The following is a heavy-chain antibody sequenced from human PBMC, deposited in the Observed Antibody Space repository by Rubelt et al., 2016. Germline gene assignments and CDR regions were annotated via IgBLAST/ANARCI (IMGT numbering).Heavy chain of an antibody. D-gene: IGHD2-8*01. CDR3: ARAQRIRLLMVYAPTFDY. CDR2: INAGNGNT. V-gene: IGHV1-3*01. CDR1: GYTFTSYA. J-gene: IGHJ4*02. Sequence: QVQLVQSGAEVKKPGASVKVSCKASGYTFTSYAMHWVRQAPGQRLEWMGWINAGNGNTKFSQKFQGRVTITRDTSASTAYMEVSSLRSEDTAVYYCARAQRIRLLMVYAPTFDYWGQGTLVTVSS.